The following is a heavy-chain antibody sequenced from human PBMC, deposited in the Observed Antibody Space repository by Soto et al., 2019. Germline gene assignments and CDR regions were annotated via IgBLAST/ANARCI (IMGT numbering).Heavy chain of an antibody. D-gene: IGHD2-15*01. V-gene: IGHV3-15*07. CDR1: GFTFKNAW. CDR2: IQTTSDGGTT. CDR3: TRQTQDIVVVELDY. J-gene: IGHJ4*02. Sequence: GGSLRLSCAASGFTFKNAWMNWVRQAPGKGLEWVGRIQTTSDGGTTEYVAPVKGRFTISRDDSKNTLYLQMNSLKTEDTGVYYCTRQTQDIVVVELDYWGQGTLVTVSS.